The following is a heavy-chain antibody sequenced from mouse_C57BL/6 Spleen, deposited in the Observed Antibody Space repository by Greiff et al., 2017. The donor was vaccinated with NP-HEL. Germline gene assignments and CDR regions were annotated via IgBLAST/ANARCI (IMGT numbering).Heavy chain of an antibody. D-gene: IGHD1-1*01. CDR1: GFSLTSYG. Sequence: QVQLKQSGPGLVQPSQSLSITCTVSGFSLTSYGVHWVRQSPGKGLEWLGVIWSGGSTDYNAAFISRLSISKDNSKSQVFFKMNSLQADDTAIYYSARSYGSSYKEDMDYWSQGTSVTVSS. CDR2: IWSGGST. V-gene: IGHV2-2*01. CDR3: ARSYGSSYKEDMDY. J-gene: IGHJ4*01.